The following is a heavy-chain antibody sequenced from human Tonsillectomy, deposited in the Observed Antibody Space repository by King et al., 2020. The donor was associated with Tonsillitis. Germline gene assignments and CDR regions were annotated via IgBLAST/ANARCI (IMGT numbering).Heavy chain of an antibody. V-gene: IGHV2-5*01. CDR1: GFSLTTSGVG. D-gene: IGHD3-10*01. J-gene: IGHJ5*02. CDR3: AHSVLTYYHGLASYRFDP. Sequence: ITLKESGPTLVKPTQTLTLTCTFSGFSLTTSGVGVGWIRQPPGKALEWLALIYWNDDKRYSPSLNSRLTITKDTSKNQVVLTMTNMDPVDTATYYCAHSVLTYYHGLASYRFDPWGQGTLVTVSS. CDR2: IYWNDDK.